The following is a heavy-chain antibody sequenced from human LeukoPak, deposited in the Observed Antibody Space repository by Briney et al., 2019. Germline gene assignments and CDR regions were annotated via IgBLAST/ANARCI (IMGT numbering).Heavy chain of an antibody. CDR2: IGSAGDT. Sequence: GGSLTLSCAASGFTFRNYDMHWVRQVTGKGLEWVSGIGSAGDTNYLGSVKGRFTISRENAKNSLYLQMNSLRAGDTAVYYCARGVPGGLDYWGQGTLVTVSS. D-gene: IGHD3-10*01. CDR3: ARGVPGGLDY. J-gene: IGHJ4*02. CDR1: GFTFRNYD. V-gene: IGHV3-13*04.